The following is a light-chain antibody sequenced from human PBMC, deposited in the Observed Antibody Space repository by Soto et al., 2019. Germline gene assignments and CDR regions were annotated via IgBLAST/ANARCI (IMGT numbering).Light chain of an antibody. CDR3: QQYTGSPWT. J-gene: IGKJ1*01. CDR1: QSVFSSY. Sequence: EIVLTQSPGTLSLSPGERATLSCRASQSVFSSYLAWYQQIPGQAPRLLIYGASSRATGIPDRFSGSGSGTDFTLTISRLEPEDFAVYYCQQYTGSPWTLGQGTKVEIK. V-gene: IGKV3-20*01. CDR2: GAS.